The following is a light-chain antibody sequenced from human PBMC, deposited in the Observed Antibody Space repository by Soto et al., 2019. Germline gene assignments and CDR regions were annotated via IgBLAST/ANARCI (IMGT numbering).Light chain of an antibody. CDR2: AAS. Sequence: AIHVPQSPSSLSASVGDRVTITCRASQGIRNDLGWYQQKPGKAPKLLIYAASSLQSGVPSRFSGSGSGTDFTLTISSLQPEDFATYYCLQDYNYPITFGQGTRLEIK. V-gene: IGKV1-6*01. J-gene: IGKJ5*01. CDR3: LQDYNYPIT. CDR1: QGIRND.